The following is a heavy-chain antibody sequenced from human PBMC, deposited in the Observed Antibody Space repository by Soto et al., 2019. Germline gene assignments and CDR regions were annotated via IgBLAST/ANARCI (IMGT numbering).Heavy chain of an antibody. CDR3: LRAGARDV. J-gene: IGHJ6*02. V-gene: IGHV1-69*02. Sequence: QVQLMQSGAEVKKPGSSVKVSCKASGGDFTKYTITWVRQAPGQGLEWMGRIIPLNDITNYAQKFQGRVTITADISTRTAYMELSSLRAEDTAVYFCLRAGARDVWGQGTTVTVSS. D-gene: IGHD3-10*01. CDR2: IIPLNDIT. CDR1: GGDFTKYT.